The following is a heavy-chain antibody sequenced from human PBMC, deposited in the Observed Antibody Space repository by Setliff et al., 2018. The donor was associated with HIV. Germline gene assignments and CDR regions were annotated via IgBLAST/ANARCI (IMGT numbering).Heavy chain of an antibody. Sequence: SETLSLTCTVSDGSVYGHYWNWIRQPPGKGLEWIGYFYFSGYTNYNPSLKSRATISVDPSKNQFSLKLSSVTAADTAVYYCARGAYAYSQHHIDFWGQGTLVTVSS. CDR3: ARGAYAYSQHHIDF. CDR1: DGSVYGHY. J-gene: IGHJ4*02. D-gene: IGHD3-16*01. V-gene: IGHV4-59*02. CDR2: FYFSGYT.